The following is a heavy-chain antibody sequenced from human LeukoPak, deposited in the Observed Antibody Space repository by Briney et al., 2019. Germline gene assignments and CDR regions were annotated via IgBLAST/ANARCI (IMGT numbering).Heavy chain of an antibody. CDR1: GFTFSSYA. Sequence: GRSLRLSCAASGFTFSSYAMHWVRQAPGKGLEWVAVISYDGSNKYYADSVKGRFTISRGNSKNTLYLQMNSLRAEDTAVYYCARDQSLETENWFDPWGQGTLVTVSS. J-gene: IGHJ5*02. CDR2: ISYDGSNK. D-gene: IGHD2-21*02. CDR3: ARDQSLETENWFDP. V-gene: IGHV3-30-3*01.